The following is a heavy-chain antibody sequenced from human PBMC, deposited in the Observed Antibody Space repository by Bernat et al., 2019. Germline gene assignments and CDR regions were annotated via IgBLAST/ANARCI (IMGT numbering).Heavy chain of an antibody. Sequence: QLQLQESGPGLVKPSETLSLTCTVSGGSVISSTYYWGWIRQPPGKGLEWIGTISYSGSTYYNPSLKSRDTLSVDTSKNHFSLNLTSVTAADTAVYYCARLKRGSGWLGCDSWGQGTLVTVSS. D-gene: IGHD6-19*01. CDR1: GGSVISSTYY. CDR2: ISYSGST. V-gene: IGHV4-39*02. J-gene: IGHJ4*02. CDR3: ARLKRGSGWLGCDS.